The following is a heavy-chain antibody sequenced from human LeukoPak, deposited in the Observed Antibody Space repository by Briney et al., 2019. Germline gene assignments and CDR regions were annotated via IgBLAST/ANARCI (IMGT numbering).Heavy chain of an antibody. D-gene: IGHD3-10*01. CDR3: ARITMVRGVIITGYYYMDV. V-gene: IGHV3-30*03. J-gene: IGHJ6*03. CDR2: ISYDGSNK. CDR1: GFTFSSYG. Sequence: GGSLRLSCAASGFTFSSYGMHWVRQAPGKGLEWVAVISYDGSNKYYADSVKGRFTISRDNSKNTLYLQMNSLRAEDTAVYYCARITMVRGVIITGYYYMDVWGKGTTVTVSS.